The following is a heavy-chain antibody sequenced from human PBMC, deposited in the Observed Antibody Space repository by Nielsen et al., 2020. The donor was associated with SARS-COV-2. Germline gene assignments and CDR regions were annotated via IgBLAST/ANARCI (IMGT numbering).Heavy chain of an antibody. CDR1: GFTFDDYA. Sequence: RISCAASGFTFDDYAMHWVRQAPGKGLEWVSGISWNSGSIGYADSVKGRFTISRDNAKNSLYLQMNSLRAEDTALYYCATLTDYGMDVWGQGTTVTVSS. CDR3: ATLTDYGMDV. J-gene: IGHJ6*02. CDR2: ISWNSGSI. V-gene: IGHV3-9*01.